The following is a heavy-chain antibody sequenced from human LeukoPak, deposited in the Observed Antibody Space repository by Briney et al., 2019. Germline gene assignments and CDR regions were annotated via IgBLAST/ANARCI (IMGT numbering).Heavy chain of an antibody. CDR1: GFTFSSYW. CDR2: IKQDGSEK. D-gene: IGHD3-10*01. V-gene: IGHV3-7*03. CDR3: ARGKGRVYYGSGSQDPYYYYYGMDV. Sequence: GGSLRLSCAASGFTFSSYWMSWVRQAPGKGLEWVANIKQDGSEKYYVDSVKGRFTISRDNAKNSLYLQMNSLRAEDTAVYYCARGKGRVYYGSGSQDPYYYYYGMDVWGKGTTVTVSS. J-gene: IGHJ6*04.